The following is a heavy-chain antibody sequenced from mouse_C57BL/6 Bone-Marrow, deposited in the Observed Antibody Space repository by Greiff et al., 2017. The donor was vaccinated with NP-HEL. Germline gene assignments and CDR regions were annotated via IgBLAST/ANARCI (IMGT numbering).Heavy chain of an antibody. D-gene: IGHD2-5*01. Sequence: QVQLQQPGAELVMPGASVKLSCKASGYTFTSYWMHWVKQRPGQGLEWIGEFDPSDSYTNYNQKFKGKSTLTVDKSSSTAYMQLSSLTSEDSAVYYCARWNYSNYWFAYWGQGTLVTVSA. CDR3: ARWNYSNYWFAY. CDR1: GYTFTSYW. J-gene: IGHJ3*01. CDR2: FDPSDSYT. V-gene: IGHV1-69*01.